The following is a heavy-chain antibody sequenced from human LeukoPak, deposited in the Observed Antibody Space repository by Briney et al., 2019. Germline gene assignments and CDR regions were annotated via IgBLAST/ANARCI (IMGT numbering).Heavy chain of an antibody. Sequence: GASVKVSCKASGYTFTSYYMHWVRQAPGQGLEWMGIINPSGGSTSYAQKFQGRVTMTRDMSTSTVYMELSSLRSEDTAVYYCARRIGYCSGGSCYSHRPIDYWGQGTLVTVSS. D-gene: IGHD2-15*01. J-gene: IGHJ4*02. CDR1: GYTFTSYY. V-gene: IGHV1-46*01. CDR3: ARRIGYCSGGSCYSHRPIDY. CDR2: INPSGGST.